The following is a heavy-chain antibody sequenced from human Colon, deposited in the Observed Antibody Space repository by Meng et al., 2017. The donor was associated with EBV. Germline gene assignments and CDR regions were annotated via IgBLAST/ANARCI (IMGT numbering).Heavy chain of an antibody. CDR3: ARDRGGLGAFDY. D-gene: IGHD5-12*01. CDR2: IYYSGST. CDR1: GGSISSGDYY. Sequence: QAQLQEWRPVLVKPSQTLALPCTVSGGSISSGDYYWSWIRQPPGKGLEWIGYIYYSGSTYYNPSLKSRVTISVDTSKNQFSLKLSSVTAADTAVYYCARDRGGLGAFDYWGQGTLVTVSS. J-gene: IGHJ4*02. V-gene: IGHV4-30-4*01.